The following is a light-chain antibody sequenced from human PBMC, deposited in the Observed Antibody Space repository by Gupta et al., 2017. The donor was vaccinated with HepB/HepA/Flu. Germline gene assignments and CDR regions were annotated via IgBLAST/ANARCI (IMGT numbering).Light chain of an antibody. CDR1: SSDVGAYNY. CDR3: WSYAGGYNLV. J-gene: IGLJ2*01. CDR2: DVS. V-gene: IGLV2-11*01. Sequence: QSALTQPRSVPGSPGQSVTISCTGTSSDVGAYNYVSWYQQHPGKAPKLMIYDVSGRPSGIPDPFSGSKSGNTASLTISGRQTEDEGDYFCWSYAGGYNLVFGGGTKLTVL.